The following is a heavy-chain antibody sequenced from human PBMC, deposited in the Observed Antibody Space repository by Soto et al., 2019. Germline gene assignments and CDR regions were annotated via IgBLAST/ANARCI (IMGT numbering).Heavy chain of an antibody. CDR2: IIPVFGTT. CDR3: ARGGGPYVWFNEF. CDR1: GGLFSSFA. Sequence: QEQLVQSGAEVKKPGSSVKVSCKDSGGLFSSFAISWVRQAPGQGLEWMGGIIPVFGTTNYAQKFQGRVTITAHESTNTAYMELSSLTSDDTARYYCARGGGPYVWFNEFWGQGTQVTVSS. D-gene: IGHD3-16*01. J-gene: IGHJ4*02. V-gene: IGHV1-69*01.